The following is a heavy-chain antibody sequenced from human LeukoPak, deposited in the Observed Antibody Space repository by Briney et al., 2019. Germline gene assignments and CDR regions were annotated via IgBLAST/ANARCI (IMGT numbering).Heavy chain of an antibody. CDR2: ISYDGSNK. CDR1: GFTFSNYG. D-gene: IGHD3-3*01. Sequence: PGRPLRLSCAASGFTFSNYGMHWVRQAPGKGLERVAVISYDGSNKYYADSVKGRFTISRDNSKNTLYLQMNSLRAEDTAVYYCARQYHDFWSGYYSYYYYGMDVWGQGTTVTVSS. J-gene: IGHJ6*02. V-gene: IGHV3-30*19. CDR3: ARQYHDFWSGYYSYYYYGMDV.